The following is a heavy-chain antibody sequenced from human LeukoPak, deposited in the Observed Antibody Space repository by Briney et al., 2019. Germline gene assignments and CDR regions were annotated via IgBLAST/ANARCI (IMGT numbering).Heavy chain of an antibody. D-gene: IGHD2-21*02. CDR3: ARERQDTVIHSGAFDI. CDR1: GFTFSNYF. Sequence: PGRSLRLSCAVSGFTFSNYFMHWVRQAPGKGREWVADIASDGSHTFYVESVKGRFTISRDNSKNTLYLQMNSLRAEDTAVYFCARERQDTVIHSGAFDIWGQGTMVTVSS. CDR2: IASDGSHT. J-gene: IGHJ3*02. V-gene: IGHV3-30*04.